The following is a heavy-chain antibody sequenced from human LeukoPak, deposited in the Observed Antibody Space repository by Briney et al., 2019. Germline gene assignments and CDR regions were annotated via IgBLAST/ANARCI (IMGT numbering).Heavy chain of an antibody. J-gene: IGHJ4*02. V-gene: IGHV3-66*01. D-gene: IGHD5-12*01. CDR1: GFTVSSNY. CDR3: ISRIHDYDY. CDR2: IYSGGST. Sequence: GGSLRLSCAASGFTVSSNYMSWVRQAPGKGLEWVSVIYSGGSTYYADSVKGRFTISKDNSKNTLYLQMNSLRAEDTAVYYRISRIHDYDYWGQGTMVTVSS.